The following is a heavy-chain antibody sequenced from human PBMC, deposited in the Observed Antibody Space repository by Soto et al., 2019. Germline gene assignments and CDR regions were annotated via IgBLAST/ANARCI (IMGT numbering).Heavy chain of an antibody. Sequence: PGGSLRLSCAASGFTFSSYGMHWVRQAPGKGLEWVAVISYDGSNKYLADSVKGRFTISRDNSKNTLFLQVNTLRPEDTAVYYCAKDRGSGWNYYGLDVWGQGTTVTVSS. CDR2: ISYDGSNK. V-gene: IGHV3-30*18. CDR3: AKDRGSGWNYYGLDV. D-gene: IGHD6-19*01. CDR1: GFTFSSYG. J-gene: IGHJ6*02.